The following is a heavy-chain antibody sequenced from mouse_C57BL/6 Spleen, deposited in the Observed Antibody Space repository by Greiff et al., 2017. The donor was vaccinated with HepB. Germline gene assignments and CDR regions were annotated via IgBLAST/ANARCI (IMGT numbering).Heavy chain of an antibody. D-gene: IGHD2-4*01. J-gene: IGHJ4*01. CDR1: GFTFSDYY. V-gene: IGHV5-12*01. Sequence: EVKLMESGGGLVQPGGSLKLSCAASGFTFSDYYMYWVRQTPEKRLEWVAYISNGGGSTYYPDTVKGRFTISRDNAKNTRYLQMSRLKSEDTAMYYCARRDDYGDYGYYYAMDYWGQGTSVTVSS. CDR3: ARRDDYGDYGYYYAMDY. CDR2: ISNGGGST.